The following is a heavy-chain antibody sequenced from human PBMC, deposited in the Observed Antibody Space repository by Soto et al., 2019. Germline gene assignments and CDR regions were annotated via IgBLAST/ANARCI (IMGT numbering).Heavy chain of an antibody. Sequence: PGGSLRLSCAASGFTFSSYGMHWVRQAPGKGLEWVAVISYDGSNKYYADSVKGRFTISRDNSKNTLYLQMNSLRAEDTAVYYCAKAPSYCSGGSCYYFDYWGQGTLVTVSS. D-gene: IGHD2-15*01. CDR2: ISYDGSNK. CDR1: GFTFSSYG. J-gene: IGHJ4*02. CDR3: AKAPSYCSGGSCYYFDY. V-gene: IGHV3-30*18.